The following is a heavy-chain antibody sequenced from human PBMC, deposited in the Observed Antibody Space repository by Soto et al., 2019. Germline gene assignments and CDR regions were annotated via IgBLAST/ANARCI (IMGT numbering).Heavy chain of an antibody. D-gene: IGHD1-1*01. J-gene: IGHJ4*02. CDR3: ARDTTGILDY. CDR1: GFNFDNYY. V-gene: IGHV3-7*01. Sequence: PGGSLRLSCAASGFNFDNYYMAWVRQAPGKGLEWVANIRKDGSGSNYVDSLKGRFTTSRDNAKNSLYLQMNNLRAEDSGVYFCARDTTGILDYWGQGTLVTVSS. CDR2: IRKDGSGS.